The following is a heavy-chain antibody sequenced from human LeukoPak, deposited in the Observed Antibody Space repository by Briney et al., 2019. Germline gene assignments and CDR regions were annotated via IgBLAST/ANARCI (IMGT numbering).Heavy chain of an antibody. D-gene: IGHD3-10*01. Sequence: GGSLRLSCAASGFTFFNYWMSWVRQAPGKGLEWVANINLEGSQKYYVDSLKGRFTISRDNANNLLYLQMNSLRAEDTAVYYCARGGVPVYYYYMDIWGKGTTVTISS. CDR1: GFTFFNYW. CDR2: INLEGSQK. V-gene: IGHV3-7*01. CDR3: ARGGVPVYYYYMDI. J-gene: IGHJ6*03.